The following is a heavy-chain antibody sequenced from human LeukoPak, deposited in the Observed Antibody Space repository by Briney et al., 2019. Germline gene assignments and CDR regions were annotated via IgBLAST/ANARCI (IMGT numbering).Heavy chain of an antibody. CDR3: ARDLARYYYDSSGKLDY. D-gene: IGHD3-22*01. CDR2: ISAYNGNT. J-gene: IGHJ4*02. V-gene: IGHV1-18*01. Sequence: ASVKVSCKASGYTFTSYGISWVRQAPGQGLEWMGWISAYNGNTNYAQKLQGRVTMTTDTSTSTAYMELRSLRSDDTAVYYCARDLARYYYDSSGKLDYWGQGTLVTVSS. CDR1: GYTFTSYG.